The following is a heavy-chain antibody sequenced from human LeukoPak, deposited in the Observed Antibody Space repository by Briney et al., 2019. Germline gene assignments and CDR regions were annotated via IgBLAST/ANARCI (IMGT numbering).Heavy chain of an antibody. J-gene: IGHJ5*02. CDR1: GGSISSYY. Sequence: SETLSLTCTVSGGSISSYYWSWLRQPPGKGLEWVGYIYYSGSTNYNPSLKSRVTISVDTSKNQFSLKLSSVTAADTAVCYCARDLHCSGGSCHGWFDPWGQGTLVTVSS. CDR2: IYYSGST. D-gene: IGHD2-15*01. CDR3: ARDLHCSGGSCHGWFDP. V-gene: IGHV4-59*01.